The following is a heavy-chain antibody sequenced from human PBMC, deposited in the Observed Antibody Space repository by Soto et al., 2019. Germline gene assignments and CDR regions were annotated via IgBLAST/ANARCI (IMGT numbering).Heavy chain of an antibody. CDR1: GFSFSISP. Sequence: PVGSLRLSCAASGFSFSISPMHWVRQAPGKGPEWVALISYDGTNKFYADSVKGRFTISRDNSKSTLYLQVDSLRPEDAAVYYCARDPNTSGGQHWAFNYFDSWGQGTLVTVSS. J-gene: IGHJ4*02. CDR2: ISYDGTNK. D-gene: IGHD7-27*01. V-gene: IGHV3-30-3*01. CDR3: ARDPNTSGGQHWAFNYFDS.